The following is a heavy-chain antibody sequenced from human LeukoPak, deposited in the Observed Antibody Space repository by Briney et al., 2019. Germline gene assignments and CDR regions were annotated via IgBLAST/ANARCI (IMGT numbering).Heavy chain of an antibody. V-gene: IGHV4-31*03. D-gene: IGHD3-22*01. Sequence: KPSETLSLTCTVSGGSISSGGYYWSWIRQHPGKGPEWIGYIYYSGSTYYNPSLKSRVTISVDTSKNQFSLKLSSVTAADTAVYYCAREYTPEGYYDSSGYSDWFDPWGQGTLVTVSS. CDR1: GGSISSGGYY. J-gene: IGHJ5*02. CDR3: AREYTPEGYYDSSGYSDWFDP. CDR2: IYYSGST.